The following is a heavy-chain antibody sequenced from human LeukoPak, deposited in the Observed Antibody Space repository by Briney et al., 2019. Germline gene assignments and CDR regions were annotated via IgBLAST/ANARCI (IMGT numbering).Heavy chain of an antibody. Sequence: GGSLRLSCAASGFTFSSYWMSWVRQAPGKGLEWVSYIGSSGSTVYYADSVKGRFTISRDNSKNTLYLQMNSLRAEDTAVYYCLGVAYYYDSSGYEVNSSGYWGQGTLVTVSS. V-gene: IGHV3-48*01. CDR2: IGSSGSTV. CDR1: GFTFSSYW. J-gene: IGHJ4*02. CDR3: LGVAYYYDSSGYEVNSSGY. D-gene: IGHD3-22*01.